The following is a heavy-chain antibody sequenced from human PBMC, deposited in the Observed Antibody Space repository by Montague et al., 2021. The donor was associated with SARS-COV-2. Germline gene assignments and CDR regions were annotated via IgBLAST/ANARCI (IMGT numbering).Heavy chain of an antibody. CDR2: IDWDDDK. CDR1: GFSLSTSGMC. V-gene: IGHV2-70*01. J-gene: IGHJ6*02. Sequence: PTLVKPTQTLTLTCTFSGFSLSTSGMCVSWIRQPPGKALEWLALIDWDDDKYYSTSLKTRLTISKDTPKNQVVLTMTNMDPGDAATDYCARMTTVTYPYYCDNGIDGWGQGTKVTVSS. CDR3: ARMTTVTYPYYCDNGIDG. D-gene: IGHD4-17*01.